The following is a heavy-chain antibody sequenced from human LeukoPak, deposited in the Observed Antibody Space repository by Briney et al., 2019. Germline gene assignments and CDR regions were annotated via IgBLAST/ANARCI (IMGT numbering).Heavy chain of an antibody. CDR3: ASTTVVGEGYFDF. Sequence: SETLSLTCTVSGYSISSGYYWGWIRQPPGKGLEWIGCIYHSGSTYYNPSLKSRVTISVDTSKNNFSLKLSSVTAADTAVYYCASTTVVGEGYFDFWGQGVLVTVSS. CDR1: GYSISSGYY. V-gene: IGHV4-38-2*02. J-gene: IGHJ4*02. D-gene: IGHD4-23*01. CDR2: IYHSGST.